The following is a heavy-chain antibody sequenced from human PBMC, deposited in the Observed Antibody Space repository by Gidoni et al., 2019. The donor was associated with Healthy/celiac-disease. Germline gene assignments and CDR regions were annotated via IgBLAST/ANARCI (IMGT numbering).Heavy chain of an antibody. CDR1: GFTFSSYG. Sequence: QVQLVESGGGVVQPGRSLRLSCAASGFTFSSYGMHWVRQAPGKGLEWVAVIWYDGSNKYYADSVKGRFTISRDNSKNTLYLQMNSLRAEDTAVYYCARTTVTTLFPYYYYGMDVWGQGTTVTVSS. CDR2: IWYDGSNK. J-gene: IGHJ6*02. CDR3: ARTTVTTLFPYYYYGMDV. D-gene: IGHD4-17*01. V-gene: IGHV3-33*01.